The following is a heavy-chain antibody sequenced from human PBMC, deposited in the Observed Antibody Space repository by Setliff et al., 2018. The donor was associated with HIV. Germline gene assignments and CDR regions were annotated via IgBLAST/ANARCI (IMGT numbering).Heavy chain of an antibody. CDR3: ERERSLITKRRYFDY. D-gene: IGHD1-1*01. CDR1: GGSISNSSSY. CDR2: IYYSGST. V-gene: IGHV4-39*01. J-gene: IGHJ4*02. Sequence: PSETLSLTCTVSGGSISNSSSYWGWIRQPPGKRLEWIGSIYYSGSTYYNPSLKSRVTISVDTSKNQFSLKMSSVTAADTAVYYCERERSLITKRRYFDYWGQGTLVTVSS.